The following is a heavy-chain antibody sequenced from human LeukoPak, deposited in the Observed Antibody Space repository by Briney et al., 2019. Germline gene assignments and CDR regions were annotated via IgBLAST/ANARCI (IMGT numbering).Heavy chain of an antibody. D-gene: IGHD1-7*01. CDR3: ARDINWNYGGDWFDP. Sequence: GGSLGLSCAASGFTFSSYWMSWVRQAPGKGLEWVANIKQDGSEKYYVDSVKGRFTISRDNAKNSLYLQMNSLRAEDPAVYYWARDINWNYGGDWFDPWGQGTLVTVSS. CDR1: GFTFSSYW. J-gene: IGHJ5*02. CDR2: IKQDGSEK. V-gene: IGHV3-7*01.